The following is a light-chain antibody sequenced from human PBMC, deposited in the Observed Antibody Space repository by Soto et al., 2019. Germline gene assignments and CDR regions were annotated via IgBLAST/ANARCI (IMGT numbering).Light chain of an antibody. J-gene: IGLJ3*02. Sequence: QTVVTQEPSFSVAPGGTVTLTCGLNSGSVFTIHYPSWYQQTPGQAPRTLIYNTNTRASGVPDRFSGSIVGNRAALTITGAQADDESDYYCVLYLGGISVFGGGTKLTVL. CDR1: SGSVFTIHY. CDR3: VLYLGGISV. CDR2: NTN. V-gene: IGLV8-61*01.